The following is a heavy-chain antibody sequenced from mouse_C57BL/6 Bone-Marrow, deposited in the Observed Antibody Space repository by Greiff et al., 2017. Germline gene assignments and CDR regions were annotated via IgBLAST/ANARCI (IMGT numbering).Heavy chain of an antibody. CDR1: GFTFSNYW. D-gene: IGHD1-1*01. J-gene: IGHJ1*03. CDR2: IRLKSDNYAT. V-gene: IGHV6-3*01. CDR3: TGPSITTVEGYFDV. Sequence: EVKLMESGGGLVQPGGSMKLSCVASGFTFSNYWMNWVRQSPEKGLEWVAQIRLKSDNYATHYAESVKGRFTISRDDSKSSVYLQMNNLRAEDTGIYYCTGPSITTVEGYFDVWGTGTTVTVSS.